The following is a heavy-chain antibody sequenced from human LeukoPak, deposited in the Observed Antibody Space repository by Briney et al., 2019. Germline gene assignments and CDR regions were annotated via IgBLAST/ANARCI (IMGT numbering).Heavy chain of an antibody. Sequence: ASVKVSCKASGGTFSTSTISWVGQATGQGLEWMGWMNPNSGNTGYAQKFQGRVTMTRNTSISTAYMELSSLRSEDTAVYYCARVPVGAKDYWGQGTLVTVSS. CDR1: GGTFSTST. CDR3: ARVPVGAKDY. D-gene: IGHD1-26*01. V-gene: IGHV1-8*02. CDR2: MNPNSGNT. J-gene: IGHJ4*02.